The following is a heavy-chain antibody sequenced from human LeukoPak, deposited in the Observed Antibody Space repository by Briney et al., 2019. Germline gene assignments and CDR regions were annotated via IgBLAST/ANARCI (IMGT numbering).Heavy chain of an antibody. CDR1: GGSISGYY. CDR3: ARQDSKVRAYTGPYHFDY. Sequence: KSSETLSLTCTVSGGSISGYYWSWIRQPAGRGLEWIGRIYTSGSTHDNPSLKSRVTMSVDTSKNQVSLKVSSVTAADTAVYYCARQDSKVRAYTGPYHFDYWGQGTLVTVSS. CDR2: IYTSGST. V-gene: IGHV4-4*07. D-gene: IGHD1-26*01. J-gene: IGHJ4*02.